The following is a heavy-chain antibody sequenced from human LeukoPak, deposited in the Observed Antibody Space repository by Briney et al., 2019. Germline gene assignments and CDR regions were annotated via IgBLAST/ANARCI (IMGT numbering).Heavy chain of an antibody. CDR3: ARSYDSSPRADY. Sequence: PSQTLSLTCTVSGGSISSGDYYWSWIRQPPGKGLEWIGYIYYSGSTYYNPSLKSRVTISVDTSKNQFSLKLSSVTAADTAVYYCARSYDSSPRADYWGQGTLVTVSS. V-gene: IGHV4-30-4*01. D-gene: IGHD3-22*01. CDR1: GGSISSGDYY. J-gene: IGHJ4*02. CDR2: IYYSGST.